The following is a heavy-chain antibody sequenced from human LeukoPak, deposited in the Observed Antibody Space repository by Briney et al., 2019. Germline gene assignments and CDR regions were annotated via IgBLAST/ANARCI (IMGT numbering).Heavy chain of an antibody. V-gene: IGHV4-34*01. CDR3: ARGPVLSYSSGWSYYFFGY. J-gene: IGHJ4*02. CDR1: GGSFSGYY. Sequence: SETLSLTCAVYGGSFSGYYWSWIRQPPGKGLEWIGEINHSGSTNYNPSLKSRVTISVDTSKNQFSLKLSSVTAADTAVYYCARGPVLSYSSGWSYYFFGYWGQGTLVTVSS. D-gene: IGHD6-19*01. CDR2: INHSGST.